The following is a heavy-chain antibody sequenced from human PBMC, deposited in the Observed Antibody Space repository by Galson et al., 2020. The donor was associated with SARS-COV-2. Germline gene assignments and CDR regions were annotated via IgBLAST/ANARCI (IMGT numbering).Heavy chain of an antibody. CDR3: ARGLRGLLWFGEIYNWFDP. Sequence: SETLSLTCAVYGGSFSGYYWSWIRQPPGKGLEWIGEINHSGSTNYNPSLKSRVTISVDTSKNQFSLKLSSVTAADTAVYYCARGLRGLLWFGEIYNWFDPWGQGTLVTVSS. V-gene: IGHV4-34*01. CDR2: INHSGST. J-gene: IGHJ5*02. D-gene: IGHD3-10*01. CDR1: GGSFSGYY.